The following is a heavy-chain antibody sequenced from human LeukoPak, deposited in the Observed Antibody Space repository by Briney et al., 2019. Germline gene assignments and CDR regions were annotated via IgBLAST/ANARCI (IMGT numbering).Heavy chain of an antibody. V-gene: IGHV7-4-1*02. J-gene: IGHJ4*02. D-gene: IGHD1-14*01. CDR2: INTNTGNP. CDR3: ARDEGITKPFVD. CDR1: GNTFTSSA. Sequence: ASVKVSCKASGNTFTSSAMNWVRQAPGQGLEYMGWINTNTGNPTYSQGFTGRFVFSLDTSVSTAYLQISSLKTEDSAVYYCARDEGITKPFVDWGQGTLVTVSS.